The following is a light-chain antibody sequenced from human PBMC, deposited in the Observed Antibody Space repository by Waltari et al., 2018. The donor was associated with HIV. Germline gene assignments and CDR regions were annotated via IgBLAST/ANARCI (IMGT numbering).Light chain of an antibody. V-gene: IGLV2-23*02. CDR1: SSDVGSYYL. Sequence: QSALTQPASVSGSPGQSITISCTGTSSDVGSYYLVSWYQQHPGKAPKLMSYEVSKRPSGVSNRFSGSKSGNTASLTIAGLQAEDEADYYCCSYAGSSTFVVFGGGTKLTVL. CDR3: CSYAGSSTFVV. CDR2: EVS. J-gene: IGLJ2*01.